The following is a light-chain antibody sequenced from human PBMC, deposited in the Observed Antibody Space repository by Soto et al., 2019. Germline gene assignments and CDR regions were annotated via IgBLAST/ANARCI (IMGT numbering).Light chain of an antibody. V-gene: IGLV3-25*03. CDR2: KTN. J-gene: IGLJ1*01. CDR1: ALPKQY. CDR3: QSADKSGTYV. Sequence: SYELTQPPSVSVSPGQRASITCSGDALPKQYAYWYQQKPGQAPVLLIYKTNERPSGIPERFSGSSSGTTVTLTISGVQAEDEADYYCQSADKSGTYVFGTGTKVTVL.